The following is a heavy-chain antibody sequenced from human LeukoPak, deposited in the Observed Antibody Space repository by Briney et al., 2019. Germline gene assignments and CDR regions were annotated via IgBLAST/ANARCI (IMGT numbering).Heavy chain of an antibody. D-gene: IGHD1-26*01. J-gene: IGHJ4*02. CDR2: IIPIFGTA. V-gene: IGHV1-69*01. Sequence: SVKVSCKASGGTFSSYVISWVRQAPGQGLEWMGGIIPIFGTANYAQKFQGRVTITADESTSTAYMELSSLKSEDTAVYYCARHPRVGAQGVDYWGQGTLVTVSS. CDR3: ARHPRVGAQGVDY. CDR1: GGTFSSYV.